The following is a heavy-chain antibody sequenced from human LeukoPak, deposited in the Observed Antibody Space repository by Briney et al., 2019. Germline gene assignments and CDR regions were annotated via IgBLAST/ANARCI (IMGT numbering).Heavy chain of an antibody. D-gene: IGHD5-12*01. J-gene: IGHJ4*02. Sequence: GGSLRLSCGVSGFNFNTYNMNWVRQAPGKGLEWVSTISSSSSYMYYADSVRGRFTISRDNAKSSLYLQMNSLRAEDTAVYYCARASGGDRGYDLYYLDYWGQGSLVTVSS. CDR1: GFNFNTYN. CDR2: ISSSSSYM. V-gene: IGHV3-21*01. CDR3: ARASGGDRGYDLYYLDY.